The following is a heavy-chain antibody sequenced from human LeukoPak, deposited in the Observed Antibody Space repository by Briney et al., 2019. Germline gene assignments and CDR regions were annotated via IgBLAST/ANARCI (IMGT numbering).Heavy chain of an antibody. CDR3: ARQQEGYIYTENYFDY. Sequence: PSETLSLTCTVSGGYISSSSYYWGWFRQPPGKGLEWLGSIYYSGSTYYNPSLKRRVTISVDTSKNQFSLKLSSVTAADTAVYYCARQQEGYIYTENYFDYWGQGTLVTVSS. D-gene: IGHD5-18*01. J-gene: IGHJ4*02. V-gene: IGHV4-39*01. CDR2: IYYSGST. CDR1: GGYISSSSYY.